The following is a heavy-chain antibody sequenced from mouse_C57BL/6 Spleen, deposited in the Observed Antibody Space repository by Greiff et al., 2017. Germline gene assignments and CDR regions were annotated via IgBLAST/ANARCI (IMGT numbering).Heavy chain of an antibody. CDR2: IYPGDGDT. D-gene: IGHD3-2*02. Sequence: QVQLKQSGPELVKPGASVKISCKASGYAFSSSWLNWVKQRPGKGLEWIGRIYPGDGDTNYNGQFKGKATLTADKSSSTAYMQLSSLTSEDSAVYFCARSKTAQATDYWGQGTTLTVSS. V-gene: IGHV1-82*01. CDR3: ARSKTAQATDY. CDR1: GYAFSSSW. J-gene: IGHJ2*01.